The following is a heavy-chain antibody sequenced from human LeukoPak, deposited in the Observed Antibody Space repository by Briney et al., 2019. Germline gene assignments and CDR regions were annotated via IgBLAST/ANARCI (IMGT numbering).Heavy chain of an antibody. CDR2: ISAYNGNT. CDR3: ARDFEYSSSSGVGDFGY. Sequence: ASVKVSCKASGYTFTSYGISWVRQAPGQGLEWMGWISAYNGNTNYAQKLQGRVTMTTDTSTSTAYMELRSLRSDDTAVYYCARDFEYSSSSGVGDFGYWGQGTLVTVSP. V-gene: IGHV1-18*01. CDR1: GYTFTSYG. D-gene: IGHD6-6*01. J-gene: IGHJ4*02.